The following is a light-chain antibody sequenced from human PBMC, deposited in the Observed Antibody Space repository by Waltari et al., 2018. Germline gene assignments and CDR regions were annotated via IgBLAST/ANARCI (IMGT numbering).Light chain of an antibody. CDR2: WAS. CDR1: QSVLYSSNNKNY. V-gene: IGKV4-1*01. Sequence: DIVLTQSPDSLAASLGERATINCKSSQSVLYSSNNKNYLAWYQQKPGQPPKLLIYWASTRESRVPDRFSGSGSGTDFTLTISSLQAEDVAVYYCQQYYSTPRTFGPGTKVDIK. CDR3: QQYYSTPRT. J-gene: IGKJ3*01.